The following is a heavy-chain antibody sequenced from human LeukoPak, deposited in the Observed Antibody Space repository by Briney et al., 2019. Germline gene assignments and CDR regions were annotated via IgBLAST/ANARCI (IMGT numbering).Heavy chain of an antibody. D-gene: IGHD6-19*01. V-gene: IGHV4-39*07. J-gene: IGHJ5*02. CDR2: IYYSGIT. CDR1: GDPISSSGNF. Sequence: SETLSLTCTVTGDPISSSGNFWAWIRQPPGKGLEWIGNIYYSGITYNNPSLKSRLTISVDTSKNQFSLKLSSVTAADTAVYYCARTVIAVTGTELGWFDPWGPGTLVTVSS. CDR3: ARTVIAVTGTELGWFDP.